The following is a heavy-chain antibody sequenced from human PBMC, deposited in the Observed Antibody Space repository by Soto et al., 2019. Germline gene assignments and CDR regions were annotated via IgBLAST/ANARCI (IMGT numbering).Heavy chain of an antibody. CDR3: ARSVGASGYDDAFEI. Sequence: GGSLRLSCADSGFTFSSYSMNWVRQAPGKGLEWVSSISSSSSYIYYADSVKGRFTISRDNAKNSLYLQMNSLRAEDTAVYYCARSVGASGYDDAFEISGQGTTVTVSS. D-gene: IGHD5-12*01. CDR1: GFTFSSYS. J-gene: IGHJ3*02. CDR2: ISSSSSYI. V-gene: IGHV3-21*01.